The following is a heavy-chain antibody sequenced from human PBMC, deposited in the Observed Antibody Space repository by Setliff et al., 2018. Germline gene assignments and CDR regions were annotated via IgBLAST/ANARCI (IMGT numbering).Heavy chain of an antibody. D-gene: IGHD2-15*01. J-gene: IGHJ3*02. Sequence: TGGSLRLSCAASGFTFSSCGMHWVRQAPGKGLEWVAVIWYDGSNKYYADSVKGRFTISRDNSKNTLFLQMNSLRAEDTAVYYCAKDSRYCSGGSCSEPDAFDIWGQGTMVTVSS. CDR2: IWYDGSNK. CDR1: GFTFSSCG. CDR3: AKDSRYCSGGSCSEPDAFDI. V-gene: IGHV3-33*06.